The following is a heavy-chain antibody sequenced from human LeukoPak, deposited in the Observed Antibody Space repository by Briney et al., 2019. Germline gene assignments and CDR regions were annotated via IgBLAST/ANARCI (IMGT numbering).Heavy chain of an antibody. CDR2: ISGSGDNT. V-gene: IGHV3-23*01. CDR1: EFTFSTYW. Sequence: GSLRLSCAAFEFTFSTYWMSWVRQAPGKGLEWVSSISGSGDNTYYADSVKGRSAISRDNSKNTLYLQMDSLRVEDTAVYHCAKTNGYYDYWGRGTLVTVSS. J-gene: IGHJ4*02. D-gene: IGHD3-22*01. CDR3: AKTNGYYDY.